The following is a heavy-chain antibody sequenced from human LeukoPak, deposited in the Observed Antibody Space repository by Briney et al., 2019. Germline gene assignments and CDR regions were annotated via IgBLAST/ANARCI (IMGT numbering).Heavy chain of an antibody. Sequence: GGPLRLSCAASTFTVSTNYMSWVRQAPGKGLEWVSLISSGGSTSYADSVKGRFTISRDNSRNTLYLQMNSLRAEDTAVYYCARDGGGYCNSSSCYGGAFDIWGQGTMVTVSS. J-gene: IGHJ3*02. CDR1: TFTVSTNY. V-gene: IGHV3-53*01. D-gene: IGHD2-2*01. CDR3: ARDGGGYCNSSSCYGGAFDI. CDR2: ISSGGST.